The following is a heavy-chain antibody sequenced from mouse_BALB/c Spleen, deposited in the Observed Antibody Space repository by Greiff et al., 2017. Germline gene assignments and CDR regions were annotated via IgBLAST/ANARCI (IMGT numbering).Heavy chain of an antibody. CDR2: ISTLAYSI. CDR1: GFTFSDYG. CDR3: ARAGGSSPYYFDY. J-gene: IGHJ2*01. D-gene: IGHD1-1*01. V-gene: IGHV5-15*02. Sequence: EVQLVESGGGLVQPGGSRKLSCAASGFTFSDYGMAWVRQAPGKGPEWVAFISTLAYSIYYADTVTGRFTISRENAKNTLYLEMSSLRSEDTAMYYCARAGGSSPYYFDYWGQGTTLTVSS.